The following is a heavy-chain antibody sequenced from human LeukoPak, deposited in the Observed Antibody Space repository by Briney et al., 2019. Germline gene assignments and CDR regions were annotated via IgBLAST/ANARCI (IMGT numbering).Heavy chain of an antibody. CDR3: ARSSGYSSSWFVAY. D-gene: IGHD6-13*01. J-gene: IGHJ4*02. CDR1: GGSFSGYY. Sequence: SETLSLTCAVYGGSFSGYYWSWIRQPPGKGLEWIGSISYSGSTYYNPSLKSRVTISVDTSKNQFSLKLSSVTAADTAVYYCARSSGYSSSWFVAYWGQGTLVTVSS. CDR2: ISYSGST. V-gene: IGHV4-34*01.